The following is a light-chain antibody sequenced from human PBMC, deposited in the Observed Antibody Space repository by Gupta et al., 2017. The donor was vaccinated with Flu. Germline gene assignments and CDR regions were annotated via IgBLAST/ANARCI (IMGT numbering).Light chain of an antibody. CDR3: SSWDAAVTGPHLA. V-gene: IGLV1-47*01. CDR2: RND. Sequence: QSVLSQPPSVSGTPGQRVNISCSGTDSNIGRNFVFWYQQFPGTAPILLIYRNDQRPSGVPDRFSASKSGTSASLAISGLRSDDEAHYYCSSWDAAVTGPHLAFGGGTKVTVL. J-gene: IGLJ3*02. CDR1: DSNIGRNF.